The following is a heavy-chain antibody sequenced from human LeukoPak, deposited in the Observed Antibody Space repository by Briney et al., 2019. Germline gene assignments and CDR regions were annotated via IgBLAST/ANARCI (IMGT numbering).Heavy chain of an antibody. CDR3: ARGGYSSGRPKNAFDI. CDR2: TYYRSKWYN. CDR1: GDSVSSNSAA. D-gene: IGHD3-22*01. J-gene: IGHJ3*02. Sequence: SQTLSLTCAISGDSVSSNSAAWNWIRQSPSRGLEWLGRTYYRSKWYNDYAVSVKSRITINPDTSKNQFSLQLNSVTPEDTAVYYCARGGYSSGRPKNAFDIWGQGTMVTVSS. V-gene: IGHV6-1*01.